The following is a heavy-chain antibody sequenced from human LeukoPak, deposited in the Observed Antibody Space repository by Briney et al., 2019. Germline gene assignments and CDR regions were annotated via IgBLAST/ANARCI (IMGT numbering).Heavy chain of an antibody. CDR3: ARGTLQWLWSNWFDP. CDR2: FFYSGST. V-gene: IGHV4-59*11. CDR1: GGSIRSHF. Sequence: PSETLSLTCVVSGGSIRSHFWSWIRQPPGRGLEWIGYFFYSGSTTHNPSLKSRVTISGDTSKNQLSLRLKSVTAADTAVYYCARGTLQWLWSNWFDPWGQGTLVTVSS. J-gene: IGHJ5*02. D-gene: IGHD6-19*01.